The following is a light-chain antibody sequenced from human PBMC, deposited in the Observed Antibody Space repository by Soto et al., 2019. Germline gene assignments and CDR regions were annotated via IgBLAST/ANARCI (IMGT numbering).Light chain of an antibody. CDR1: QSVRSY. V-gene: IGKV3-11*01. CDR3: QQRSDWPPIT. Sequence: EIVLTQSPATLSLSPGERATLSCRASQSVRSYLAWYQQKPGQAPRLLIYDASNRATGIPARFSGSGSETDFTLTISSIEPEDFAVYYCQQRSDWPPITFGQGTRLEIK. J-gene: IGKJ5*01. CDR2: DAS.